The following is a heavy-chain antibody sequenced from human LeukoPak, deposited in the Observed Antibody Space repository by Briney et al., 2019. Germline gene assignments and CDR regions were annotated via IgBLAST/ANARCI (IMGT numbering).Heavy chain of an antibody. CDR3: TSPFDGSYHGY. CDR2: IRSKANSYAT. V-gene: IGHV3-73*01. Sequence: GGSLRLSCAASGFTFSGSAMHWVRQASGKGLEWVGRIRSKANSYATAYAASVKGRFTISRGDSKNTAYLQMNSLKTEDTAVYYCTSPFDGSYHGYWGQGTLVTVSS. J-gene: IGHJ4*02. CDR1: GFTFSGSA. D-gene: IGHD1-26*01.